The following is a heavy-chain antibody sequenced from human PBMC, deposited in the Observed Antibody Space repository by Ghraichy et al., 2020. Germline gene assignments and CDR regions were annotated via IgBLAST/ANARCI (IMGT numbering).Heavy chain of an antibody. D-gene: IGHD1-26*01. V-gene: IGHV3-53*01. CDR2: IFRGGST. Sequence: GGSLRLSCAASGFIVSSTYMSWVRQAPGKGLEWVSVIFRGGSTYYADSVKGRFTISRDNSKNTLYLQMNSLRAEDTAVYYCARDLSGSYFFDYWGQGTLVTVSS. CDR1: GFIVSSTY. J-gene: IGHJ4*02. CDR3: ARDLSGSYFFDY.